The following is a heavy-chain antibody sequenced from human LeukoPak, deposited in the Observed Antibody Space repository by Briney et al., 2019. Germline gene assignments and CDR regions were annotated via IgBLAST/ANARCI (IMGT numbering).Heavy chain of an antibody. CDR1: GYTFTSYD. Sequence: ASVKVSCKASGYTFTSYDINWVRQATGQGLEWMGWMNPNSGNTGYAQKFQGRVTITRNTSISTAYMELSSLRSGDTAVYYCARGGSSGWYRGWFDPWGQGTLVTVSS. D-gene: IGHD6-19*01. CDR2: MNPNSGNT. J-gene: IGHJ5*02. CDR3: ARGGSSGWYRGWFDP. V-gene: IGHV1-8*03.